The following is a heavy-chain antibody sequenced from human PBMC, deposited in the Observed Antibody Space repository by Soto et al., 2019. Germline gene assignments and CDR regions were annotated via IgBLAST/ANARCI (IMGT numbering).Heavy chain of an antibody. CDR3: ASVSYYYYYMDV. Sequence: QLQLQESGPGLVKPSETLSLTCTVSGGSISSSSYYWGWIRQPPGKGLEWIGNIYYSGSTYYTPSLKSRVTRSVDTAKNQFSLKLSSVTAADTAVYYCASVSYYYYYMDVWGKGTTVTVSS. CDR1: GGSISSSSYY. CDR2: IYYSGST. V-gene: IGHV4-39*01. J-gene: IGHJ6*03.